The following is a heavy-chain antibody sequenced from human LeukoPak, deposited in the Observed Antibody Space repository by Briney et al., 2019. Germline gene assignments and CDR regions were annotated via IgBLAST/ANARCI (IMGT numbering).Heavy chain of an antibody. CDR1: GFTLSGYW. V-gene: IGHV3-74*01. Sequence: GGSLRLSCEVSGFTLSGYWMHWVRQVPGQGLVWVARNKYDGSVTTYAGSVKGRFTISRDNGNDTLYLHMNSLRAEDTAVYYCAKSDWFDAWGQGTLVTVSS. CDR3: AKSDWFDA. J-gene: IGHJ5*02. CDR2: NKYDGSVT.